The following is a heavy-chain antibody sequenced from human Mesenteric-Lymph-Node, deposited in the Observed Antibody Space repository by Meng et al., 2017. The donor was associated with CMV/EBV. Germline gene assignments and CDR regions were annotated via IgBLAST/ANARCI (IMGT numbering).Heavy chain of an antibody. J-gene: IGHJ4*02. D-gene: IGHD6-6*01. CDR3: ARRGAARAFDY. CDR1: GFTFSSYS. Sequence: GESLKISCAASGFTFSSYSMNWVRQAPGKGLEWVSYISSSSSTIYYADSVKGRFTISRDNAKNSLYLQMNSLRAEDTALYHCARRGAARAFDYWGQGTLVTVSS. V-gene: IGHV3-48*04. CDR2: ISSSSSTI.